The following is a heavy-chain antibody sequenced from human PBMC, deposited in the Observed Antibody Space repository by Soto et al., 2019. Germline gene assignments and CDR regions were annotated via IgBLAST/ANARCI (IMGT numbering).Heavy chain of an antibody. V-gene: IGHV3-11*05. CDR2: IDSSTKYT. CDR1: GFTFRDYY. CDR3: AGEYYYTMDV. J-gene: IGHJ6*02. Sequence: QVQLVESGGGLVRPGGSLRLSCEASGFTFRDYYMTWFRQAPGKGLEWLSYIDSSTKYTNYADSVKGRFTISRDNAKNSLYLQMTRRRADDTAVYYCAGEYYYTMDVWGQGTMVTVSS.